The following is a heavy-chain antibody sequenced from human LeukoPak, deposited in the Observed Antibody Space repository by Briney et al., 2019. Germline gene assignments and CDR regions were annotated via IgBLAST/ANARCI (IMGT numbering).Heavy chain of an antibody. CDR1: GFTFSTYD. CDR2: ISGSGTST. Sequence: GGSLRLSCAASGFTFSTYDMNWVRQAPGKGLEWVSGISGSGTSTYYADSVKGRFTISRDNSKNTLSLQMDSLSAEDTALYYCAKGFGITFGGFLAYWGQGSLVTVSS. J-gene: IGHJ4*02. V-gene: IGHV3-23*01. CDR3: AKGFGITFGGFLAY. D-gene: IGHD3-16*02.